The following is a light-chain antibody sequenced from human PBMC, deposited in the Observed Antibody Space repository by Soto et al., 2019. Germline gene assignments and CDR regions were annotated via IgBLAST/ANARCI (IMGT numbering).Light chain of an antibody. J-gene: IGKJ2*01. CDR3: QHYGSSPNT. V-gene: IGKV3-20*01. CDR2: GAA. CDR1: QSVSSSY. Sequence: ELVVTQSPGTLSLSPGERATLSCRASQSVSSSYLAWYQQIPGQAHRLLSYGAASRATGIPDRFSGSGSGTDFTLTISRLEPEEFAVYYCQHYGSSPNTFGQGTKLEIK.